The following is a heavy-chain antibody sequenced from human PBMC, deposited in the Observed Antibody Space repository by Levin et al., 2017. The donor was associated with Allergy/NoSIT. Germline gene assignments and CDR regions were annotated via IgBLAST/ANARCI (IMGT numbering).Heavy chain of an antibody. CDR1: GFSFGDYA. J-gene: IGHJ3*01. V-gene: IGHV3-23*01. CDR2: ITGGGSDT. D-gene: IGHD3-22*01. CDR3: AKKQGGTSGFSFDV. Sequence: GGSLRLSCAASGFSFGDYAMTWVRQAPGKGLEWVSVITGGGSDTYYGDSEKGRFTVSRDNSKNTLYLELNSLRAEDTAVYYCAKKQGGTSGFSFDVWGQGTMVTVSS.